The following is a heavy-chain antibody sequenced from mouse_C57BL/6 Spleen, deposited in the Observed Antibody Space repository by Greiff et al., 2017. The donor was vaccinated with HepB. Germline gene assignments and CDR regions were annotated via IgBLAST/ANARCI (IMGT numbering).Heavy chain of an antibody. J-gene: IGHJ4*01. CDR2: ISYDGSN. V-gene: IGHV3-6*01. D-gene: IGHD2-2*01. CDR3: AREGDGYDGYAMDY. Sequence: EVKLMESGPGLVKPSQSLSLTCSVTGYSITSGYYWNWIRQFPGNKLEWMGYISYDGSNNYNPSLKNRISITRDTSKNQFFLKLNSVTTEDTATYYCAREGDGYDGYAMDYWGQGTSVTVSS. CDR1: GYSITSGYY.